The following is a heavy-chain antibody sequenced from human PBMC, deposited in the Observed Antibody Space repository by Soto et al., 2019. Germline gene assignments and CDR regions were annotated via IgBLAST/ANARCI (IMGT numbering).Heavy chain of an antibody. CDR3: ARALYGSGRNNWFDP. D-gene: IGHD3-10*01. Sequence: QLQLQESGSGLVKPSQTLSLTCAVSGGSISSGGYSWSWIRQPPGKGLEWIGYIYHSGSTYYNPSLKSRVTISVDRSKNQFSLKLRSVTAADTAVYYCARALYGSGRNNWFDPWGQGTLVTVSS. CDR1: GGSISSGGYS. CDR2: IYHSGST. V-gene: IGHV4-30-2*01. J-gene: IGHJ5*02.